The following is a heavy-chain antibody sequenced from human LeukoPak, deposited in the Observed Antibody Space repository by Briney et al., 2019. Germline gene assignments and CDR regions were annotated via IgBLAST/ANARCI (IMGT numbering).Heavy chain of an antibody. D-gene: IGHD2-2*01. CDR2: MNPNSGNT. J-gene: IGHJ5*02. V-gene: IGHV1-8*01. CDR3: AREGYCSSTSCQIYTQNWFDP. CDR1: GYTFTSYD. Sequence: ASVKVSCKASGYTFTSYDINWVRQATGQGLEWMGWMNPNSGNTGYAQKFQGRVTMTRDTSISTAYMELSRLRSDDTAVYYCAREGYCSSTSCQIYTQNWFDPWGQGTLVTVSS.